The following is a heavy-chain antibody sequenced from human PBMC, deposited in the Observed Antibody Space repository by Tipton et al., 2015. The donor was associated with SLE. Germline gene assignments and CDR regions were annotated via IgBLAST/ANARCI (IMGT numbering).Heavy chain of an antibody. CDR1: GDSISPYY. J-gene: IGHJ4*02. CDR3: ATRYYDYIWGGSRKYFFDY. D-gene: IGHD3-16*01. Sequence: TLSLTCNVSGDSISPYYWSWFRQPPGKGLEWIAYVYYSGITKYNPSLKSRVTISLDTSKKQFSLTVTSVTAADTAVYYCATRYYDYIWGGSRKYFFDYWGQGALVTVSS. V-gene: IGHV4-59*01. CDR2: VYYSGIT.